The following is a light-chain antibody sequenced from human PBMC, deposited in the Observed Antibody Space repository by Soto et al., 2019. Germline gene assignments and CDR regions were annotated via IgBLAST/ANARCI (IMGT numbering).Light chain of an antibody. CDR1: QSISSY. CDR3: QQSYSAPFT. J-gene: IGKJ3*01. Sequence: DIQMTQSPSSLSASVGDRVTITCRASQSISSYLIWYQQRPGKAPKLLIYAASSLQSGVPSRFSGSGSGTDFPLTISSRQPEDFATYYCQQSYSAPFTFGPGTKVDVK. CDR2: AAS. V-gene: IGKV1-39*01.